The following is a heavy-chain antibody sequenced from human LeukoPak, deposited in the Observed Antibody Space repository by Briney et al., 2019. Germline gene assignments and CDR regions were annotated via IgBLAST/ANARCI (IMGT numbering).Heavy chain of an antibody. D-gene: IGHD3-10*01. V-gene: IGHV3-53*01. Sequence: GGSLRLSCAASGFTVSSNYMSWVRQAPGKGLEWVSVIYSGGSTYYADSVKGRFTISRDNAKNSLHLLMNSLRVEDTALYYCATSYYYGSGSPRGYWGQGTLVTVSS. CDR1: GFTVSSNY. CDR2: IYSGGST. J-gene: IGHJ4*02. CDR3: ATSYYYGSGSPRGY.